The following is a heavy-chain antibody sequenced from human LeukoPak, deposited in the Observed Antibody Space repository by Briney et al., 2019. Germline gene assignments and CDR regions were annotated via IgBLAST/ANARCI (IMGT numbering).Heavy chain of an antibody. CDR2: LSSDGTTT. Sequence: PGGSLRLSCAASGFTFSTYWMHWVRQAPRKGLVWVARLSSDGTTTTYAESVKGRFIISRDNVRNTLYLQMHSLRVEDTAVYYCARVRYGDYTGWGQGTLVTVFS. CDR1: GFTFSTYW. J-gene: IGHJ4*02. V-gene: IGHV3-74*01. D-gene: IGHD3-3*01. CDR3: ARVRYGDYTG.